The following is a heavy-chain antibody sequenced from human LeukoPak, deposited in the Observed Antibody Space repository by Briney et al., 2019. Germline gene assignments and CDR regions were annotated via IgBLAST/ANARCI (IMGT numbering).Heavy chain of an antibody. J-gene: IGHJ6*02. Sequence: SETLSLTCTVSGGSISSYYWSWIRQPPGKGLEWIGYIYYSGSTNYNPSLKSRVTISVDTPKNQFSLKLSSVTAADTAVYYCATLPNYYYGMDVWGQGTTVTVSS. CDR1: GGSISSYY. V-gene: IGHV4-59*08. CDR3: ATLPNYYYGMDV. CDR2: IYYSGST.